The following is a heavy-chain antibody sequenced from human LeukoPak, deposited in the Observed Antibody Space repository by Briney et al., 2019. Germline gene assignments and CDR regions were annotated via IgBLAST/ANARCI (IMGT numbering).Heavy chain of an antibody. CDR3: ARDPGKSEGAPPFDY. CDR2: IYTSGST. CDR1: GGSISSGSYY. V-gene: IGHV4-61*02. J-gene: IGHJ4*02. D-gene: IGHD1-14*01. Sequence: SETLSLTCTVSGGSISSGSYYWSWIRQPAGKGLEWIGRIYTSGSTNYNPSLKSRVTISVDTSKNQFSLQLNSVTPEDTAVYYCARDPGKSEGAPPFDYWGQGTLVTVSS.